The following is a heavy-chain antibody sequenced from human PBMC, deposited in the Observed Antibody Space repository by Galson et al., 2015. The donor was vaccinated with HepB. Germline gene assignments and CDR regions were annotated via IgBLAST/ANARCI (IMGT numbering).Heavy chain of an antibody. V-gene: IGHV4-31*03. CDR2: IYHSGFT. D-gene: IGHD5-24*01. Sequence: TLSLTCTVSGAPVNSGDYFWSWIRQHPGRGLEWIGDIYHSGFTYSSPSLKSRLILSVDTAKNQFTLNLSSVTAADTATYYCARVSQRYFDYWGQGSLVTVSS. CDR1: GAPVNSGDYF. J-gene: IGHJ4*02. CDR3: ARVSQRYFDY.